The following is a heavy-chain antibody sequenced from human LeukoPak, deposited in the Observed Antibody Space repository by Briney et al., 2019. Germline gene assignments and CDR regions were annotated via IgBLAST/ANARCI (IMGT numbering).Heavy chain of an antibody. J-gene: IGHJ6*03. V-gene: IGHV4-34*01. CDR3: ARDRKYYYHMDV. Sequence: SETLSLTCAVYGGSFSGYYWSWIRQPPGKGLEWIGEINHSGSTNYNPSLKSRATISVDTSKNQSSLKLSSLTAADTAVYYCARDRKYYYHMDVWGKGTTVTVSS. D-gene: IGHD1-14*01. CDR2: INHSGST. CDR1: GGSFSGYY.